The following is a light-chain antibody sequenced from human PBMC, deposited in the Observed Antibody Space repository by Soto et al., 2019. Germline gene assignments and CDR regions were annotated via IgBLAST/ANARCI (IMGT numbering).Light chain of an antibody. J-gene: IGLJ1*01. CDR1: SSNVGTNT. V-gene: IGLV1-44*01. Sequence: QSVLTQPPSASGTPGQRVTISCSGSSSNVGTNTVHWYLHLPGTAPKLLIYGNNQRPSGVPDRFSGSSSGTSASLAISGLRSEDESDYYCATWDDSLNGYVFGTGTKLTVL. CDR2: GNN. CDR3: ATWDDSLNGYV.